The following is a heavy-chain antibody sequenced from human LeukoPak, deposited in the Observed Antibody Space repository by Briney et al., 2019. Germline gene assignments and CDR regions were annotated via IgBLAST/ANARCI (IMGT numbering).Heavy chain of an antibody. CDR3: AKVPAYYGSGSYYTYYYYMDV. CDR2: IRYDGSNK. D-gene: IGHD3-10*01. V-gene: IGHV3-30*02. J-gene: IGHJ6*03. CDR1: GFTFSSYG. Sequence: HAGGSLRPSCAASGFTFSSYGMHWVRQAPGKGLEWVAFIRYDGSNKYYADSVKGRFTISRDNSKDTLYLQMNSLRAEDTAVYYCAKVPAYYGSGSYYTYYYYMDVWGRGTTVTVSS.